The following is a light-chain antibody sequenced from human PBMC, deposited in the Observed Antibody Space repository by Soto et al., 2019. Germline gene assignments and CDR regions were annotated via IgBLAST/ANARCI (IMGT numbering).Light chain of an antibody. CDR3: QVWDSSSDHVV. CDR1: NIGSKS. Sequence: SYELTQPPSVSVAPGQTARITCGGNNIGSKSVHGYQQKPGQAPVLVVYDDSDRPSGIPERFSGSNSGNTATLTISRVEAGDEADYYCQVWDSSSDHVVFGGGTQLTVL. V-gene: IGLV3-21*02. J-gene: IGLJ2*01. CDR2: DDS.